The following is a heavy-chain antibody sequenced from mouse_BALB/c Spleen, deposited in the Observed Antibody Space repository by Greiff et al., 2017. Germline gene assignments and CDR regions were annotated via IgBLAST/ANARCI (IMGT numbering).Heavy chain of an antibody. V-gene: IGHV5-6-5*01. J-gene: IGHJ4*01. CDR2: ISSGGST. CDR3: ARGARQRYYYAMDY. Sequence: EVKLVESGGGLVKPGGSLKLSCAASGFTFSSFAMSWVRQTPEKRLEWVASISSGGSTYYPDSVKGRFTISRDNASNILYLQMSNLRSEDTAMYYCARGARQRYYYAMDYWGQGTSVTVSS. CDR1: GFTFSSFA. D-gene: IGHD6-1*01.